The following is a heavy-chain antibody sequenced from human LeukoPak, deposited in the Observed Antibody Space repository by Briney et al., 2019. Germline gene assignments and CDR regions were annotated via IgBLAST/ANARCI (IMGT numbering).Heavy chain of an antibody. J-gene: IGHJ6*03. CDR3: ARAIAAADYYYYYYMDV. V-gene: IGHV1-69*01. D-gene: IGHD6-13*01. CDR1: GGTFSSYA. Sequence: ASVKVSCKASGGTFSSYAISWVRQAPGQGLEWMGGIIPIFGTANYAQKFQGRVTITADESTSTAYMELSSLRSEDTAVYYCARAIAAADYYYYYYMDVWGKGTTVTVSS. CDR2: IIPIFGTA.